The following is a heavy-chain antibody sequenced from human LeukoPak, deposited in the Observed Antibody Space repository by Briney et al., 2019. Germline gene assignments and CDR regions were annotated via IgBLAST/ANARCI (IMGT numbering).Heavy chain of an antibody. Sequence: GGSLRLSCAASGFRFGAYAMSWVRQAPGKGLEWVSSISGNGGSTEYADSVKGRFTISRDNSKNTLYLQMNSLRADDTAVYYCTRDPDWLEGSNYYYYYGMDVWGQGTTVTVSS. V-gene: IGHV3-23*01. D-gene: IGHD3-9*01. CDR2: ISGNGGST. J-gene: IGHJ6*02. CDR3: TRDPDWLEGSNYYYYYGMDV. CDR1: GFRFGAYA.